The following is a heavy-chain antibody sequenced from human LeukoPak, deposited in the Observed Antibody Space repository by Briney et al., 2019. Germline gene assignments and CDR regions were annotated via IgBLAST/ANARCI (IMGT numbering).Heavy chain of an antibody. CDR2: IYPGDSDT. CDR3: VRRPWETVPGHFDY. D-gene: IGHD6-19*01. Sequence: GESLKISCKGSGYSFTSYWIGWVRQMPGKGLEWMGFIYPGDSDTRYSPSFQGQVTISADKSISTAYLQWSSLKASDTAMYYCVRRPWETVPGHFDYWGQGTLVTVSS. CDR1: GYSFTSYW. V-gene: IGHV5-51*01. J-gene: IGHJ4*02.